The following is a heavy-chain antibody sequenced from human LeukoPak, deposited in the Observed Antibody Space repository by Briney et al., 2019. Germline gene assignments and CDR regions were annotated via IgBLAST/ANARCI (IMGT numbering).Heavy chain of an antibody. J-gene: IGHJ3*01. CDR3: AKAIRLAVAGRVNAFDF. Sequence: PGRSLRLSCAASALNFDDYAMHWVRQVPRKGLEWVSGTKWNSGSIDYADSVKGRFTISRDNAKDSLYLQMNSLRAEDSALYYCAKAIRLAVAGRVNAFDFWGQGTMVTVSS. CDR1: ALNFDDYA. V-gene: IGHV3-9*01. CDR2: TKWNSGSI. D-gene: IGHD6-19*01.